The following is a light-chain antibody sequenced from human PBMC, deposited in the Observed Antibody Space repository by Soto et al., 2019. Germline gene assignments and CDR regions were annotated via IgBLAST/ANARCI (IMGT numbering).Light chain of an antibody. CDR1: QSVSSY. CDR3: QHRSNWLT. J-gene: IGKJ4*01. Sequence: EIVLTQSPATLSLSPGERATLSCRASQSVSSYLAWYQQKPGQAPRLLIYDASNRATGIPARFSGSGSGTDSTLTISSLEPEDFEGYYCQHRSNWLTFGGGTKVEIK. CDR2: DAS. V-gene: IGKV3-11*01.